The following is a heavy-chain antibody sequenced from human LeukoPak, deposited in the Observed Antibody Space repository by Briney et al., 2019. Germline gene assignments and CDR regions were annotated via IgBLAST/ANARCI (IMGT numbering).Heavy chain of an antibody. CDR3: ARTGAYSYSFDP. D-gene: IGHD5-18*01. V-gene: IGHV4-39*07. Sequence: NSSETLSLTCTVSGGSISSSSYYWGWIRQPPGKGLEWIGSIYYSGSTYYNPSLKSRVTISLDTSKNQFSLKLSSVTAADTAVYYCARTGAYSYSFDPWGQGTLVTVSS. CDR2: IYYSGST. J-gene: IGHJ5*02. CDR1: GGSISSSSYY.